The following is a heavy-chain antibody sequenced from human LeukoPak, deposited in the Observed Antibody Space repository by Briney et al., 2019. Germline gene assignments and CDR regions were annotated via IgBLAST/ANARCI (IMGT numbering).Heavy chain of an antibody. CDR2: FTSMSRTI. CDR3: AKEVGYDSSGYDDF. Sequence: GGSLRLSCAASGFTFSRYSMTWVRQAPGKGLEWVSSFTSMSRTIYYADSVKGRFTISRDNAKNSLYLQMNSLRAEDTAVYYCAKEVGYDSSGYDDFWGQGTLVTVSS. V-gene: IGHV3-21*01. CDR1: GFTFSRYS. J-gene: IGHJ4*02. D-gene: IGHD3-22*01.